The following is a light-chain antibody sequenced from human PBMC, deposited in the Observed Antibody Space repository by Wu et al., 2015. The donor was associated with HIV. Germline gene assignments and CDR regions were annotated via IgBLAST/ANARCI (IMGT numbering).Light chain of an antibody. J-gene: IGKJ4*01. CDR2: ATS. Sequence: DIQMTQPPSSLSASVGDRVTITCRASQGISKSLAWYQQKPGKAPKLLLYATSRLESGVPSRFSGSGSVTDYTLTISSLQPEDFVTYYCQQYYSTPLTFGGGTKVEIK. CDR3: QQYYSTPLT. V-gene: IGKV1-NL1*01. CDR1: QGISKS.